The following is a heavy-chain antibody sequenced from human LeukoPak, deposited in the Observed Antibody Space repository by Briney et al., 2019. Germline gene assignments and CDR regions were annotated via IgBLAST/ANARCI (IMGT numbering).Heavy chain of an antibody. CDR1: GFTFSSYA. CDR3: AKDGRGSYLDYYYYYYMDV. J-gene: IGHJ6*03. D-gene: IGHD1-26*01. Sequence: PGGSLRLSCAASGFTFSSYAMHWVRQAPGKGLEWVAVISYDGSNKYYADSVKGRFTISRDNSKNTLYLQMNSLRAEDTAVYYCAKDGRGSYLDYYYYYYMDVWGKGTTVTVSS. CDR2: ISYDGSNK. V-gene: IGHV3-30-3*01.